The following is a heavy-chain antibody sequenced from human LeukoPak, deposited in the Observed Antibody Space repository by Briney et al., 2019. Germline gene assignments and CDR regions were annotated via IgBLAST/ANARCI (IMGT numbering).Heavy chain of an antibody. V-gene: IGHV3-66*02. CDR1: GFTVSSNY. D-gene: IGHD2-2*01. CDR3: ASRYCSSTSCPDY. Sequence: PGGSLRLSCAASGFTVSSNYMSWVRQAPGKGLEWVSVTYTGGSTNYADSVKGRFSISRDNSKNTLYLQMNSLRAEDTAVYYCASRYCSSTSCPDYWGQGTLVTVSS. J-gene: IGHJ4*02. CDR2: TYTGGST.